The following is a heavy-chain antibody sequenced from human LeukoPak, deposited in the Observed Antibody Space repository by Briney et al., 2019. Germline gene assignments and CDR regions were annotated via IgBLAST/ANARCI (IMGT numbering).Heavy chain of an antibody. Sequence: PGGSLRLSCAASGFTFDDYGMSWVRQAPGKGLEWVSGINWSGGSTGYADSVKGRFTISRDNAKNSLYLQMNSLRAEDTALYYCANYYDSSGYYLNWGQGTLVTVSS. J-gene: IGHJ4*02. D-gene: IGHD3-22*01. CDR2: INWSGGST. CDR3: ANYYDSSGYYLN. CDR1: GFTFDDYG. V-gene: IGHV3-20*04.